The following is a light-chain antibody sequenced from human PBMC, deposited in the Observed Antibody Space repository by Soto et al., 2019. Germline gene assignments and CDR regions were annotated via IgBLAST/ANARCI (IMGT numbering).Light chain of an antibody. J-gene: IGKJ3*01. V-gene: IGKV1-39*01. CDR2: AAS. CDR3: QQFDDVPLS. CDR1: QSISSY. Sequence: DIQMTQSPSSLSASVGDRVTITCRASQSISSYLNWYQQKPGKAPRVLIFAASSLQSGVPARFSGSGSGTDFTLTISSLQPEDFATYFCQQFDDVPLSFGPGTTVEIK.